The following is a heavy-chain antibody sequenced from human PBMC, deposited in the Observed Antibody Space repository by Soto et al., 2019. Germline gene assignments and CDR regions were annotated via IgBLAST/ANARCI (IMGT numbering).Heavy chain of an antibody. V-gene: IGHV4-39*01. J-gene: IGHJ4*02. Sequence: QMQLQESGPGLVKPSETLSLTCTVSGGSISRNSYYWGWIRQPPGKGLEWIGSIYYSGSTYYNPSLKSRVPISVDTSKSQFSLNLSSVTAADTAVYYCARHDWNGVDYWGQGTLVTVSS. CDR3: ARHDWNGVDY. CDR2: IYYSGST. D-gene: IGHD1-1*01. CDR1: GGSISRNSYY.